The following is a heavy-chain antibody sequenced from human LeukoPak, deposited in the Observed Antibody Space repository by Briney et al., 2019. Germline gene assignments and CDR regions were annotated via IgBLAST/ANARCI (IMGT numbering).Heavy chain of an antibody. CDR2: IIPIFGTA. J-gene: IGHJ6*02. Sequence: SVKVSCTASGYTFTSYAISWVRQAPGQGLEWMGGIIPIFGTANYAQKFQGRVTITADESTSTAYMELSSLRSEDTAVYYCARVTEQTSYGMDVWGQGTTVTVSS. CDR3: ARVTEQTSYGMDV. V-gene: IGHV1-69*13. CDR1: GYTFTSYA. D-gene: IGHD1-26*01.